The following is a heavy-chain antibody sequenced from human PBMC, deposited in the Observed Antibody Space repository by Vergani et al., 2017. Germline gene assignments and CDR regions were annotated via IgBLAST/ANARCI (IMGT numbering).Heavy chain of an antibody. D-gene: IGHD5-24*01. CDR2: IKNTGDST. CDR3: GRGSDNYN. V-gene: IGHV3-23*01. Sequence: EAQLLESGGGLAQPGGSLRLSCVASGFTFSSHAMSWVRQGHGQGLEWVSSIKNTGDSTHYADSVKGRFTISRDNSKNTLYLQMNSLRVEDTAVYYCGRGSDNYNWGQGTLVTVSS. J-gene: IGHJ4*02. CDR1: GFTFSSHA.